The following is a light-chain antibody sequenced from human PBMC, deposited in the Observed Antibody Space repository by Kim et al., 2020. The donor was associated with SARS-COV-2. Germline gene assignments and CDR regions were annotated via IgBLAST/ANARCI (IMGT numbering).Light chain of an antibody. CDR1: NLRNYY. CDR2: GRN. Sequence: SSELTQDPAVSVALGQTVRITCQGDNLRNYYATWYQHKPGLAPVLAIYGRNSRPSGIPDRFSGSTSGNTASLTITGAHAEDEADYYCNSRDNSAKVIFGGGTKLTVL. V-gene: IGLV3-19*01. CDR3: NSRDNSAKVI. J-gene: IGLJ2*01.